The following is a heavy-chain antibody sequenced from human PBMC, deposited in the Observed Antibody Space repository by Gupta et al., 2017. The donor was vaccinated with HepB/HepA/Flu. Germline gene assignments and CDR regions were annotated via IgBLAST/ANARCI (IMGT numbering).Heavy chain of an antibody. D-gene: IGHD2-2*01. V-gene: IGHV1-46*01. Sequence: QVQLVQSGAEVKKPGASVKVSCKASGYTFTSYYMHWVRQAPGQGLEWMGIINPSGGSTSYAQKFQGRVTMTRDTSTSTVYMELSSLRSEDTAVYYCARDFGGLVVPAAIGPTLGPYFDYWGQETLVTVSS. CDR1: GYTFTSYY. CDR3: ARDFGGLVVPAAIGPTLGPYFDY. J-gene: IGHJ4*02. CDR2: INPSGGST.